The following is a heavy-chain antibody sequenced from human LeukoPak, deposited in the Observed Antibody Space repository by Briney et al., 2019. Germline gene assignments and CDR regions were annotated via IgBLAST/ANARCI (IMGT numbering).Heavy chain of an antibody. V-gene: IGHV1-24*01. D-gene: IGHD4-17*01. J-gene: IGHJ4*02. Sequence: ASVKVSCKVSGYTLTELSMHWVRQAPGKGLEWMGGFDPEDGETIYAQKFQGRVTMTEDTSTDTAYMELSSLRSEDTAVYYCATDRAVTRGLGYWGQGTLVTVSS. CDR2: FDPEDGET. CDR3: ATDRAVTRGLGY. CDR1: GYTLTELS.